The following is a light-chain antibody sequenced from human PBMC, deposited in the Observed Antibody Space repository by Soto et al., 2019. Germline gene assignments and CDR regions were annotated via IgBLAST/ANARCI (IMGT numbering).Light chain of an antibody. CDR2: AAS. V-gene: IGKV1-39*01. CDR1: QSITSY. J-gene: IGKJ5*01. Sequence: DIQITQSPSSLSASVPERFTITCRASQSITSYLSWYQQQPGKAPKLLIYAASSLQSGVPSRFSGSGSGTDFTLTISSLQPEDFATYYCQQSYSILITFGQGTRLEIK. CDR3: QQSYSILIT.